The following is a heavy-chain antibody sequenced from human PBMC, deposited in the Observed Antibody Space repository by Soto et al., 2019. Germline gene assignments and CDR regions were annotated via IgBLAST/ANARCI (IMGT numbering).Heavy chain of an antibody. CDR1: GYTFTTYV. V-gene: IGHV1-18*01. J-gene: IGHJ4*02. CDR2: VSAYNGNT. CDR3: ARQIHYDNSGYKLDY. D-gene: IGHD3-22*01. Sequence: ASVKVSCKASGYTFTTYVITWVRQAPGQGLEWMGWVSAYNGNTNYAQKLQGRVTMTTDRSTNTAYMELRSLRSDDTAVYYCARQIHYDNSGYKLDYWGQGTPVTVSS.